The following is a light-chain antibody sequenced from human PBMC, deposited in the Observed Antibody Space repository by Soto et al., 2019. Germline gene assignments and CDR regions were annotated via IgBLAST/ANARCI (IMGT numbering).Light chain of an antibody. CDR2: NAS. Sequence: PVYRATLSSGVSTSVSSSYLAWYQQKPGQAPRVVIYNASNRASGIPDRFSGSGSGTDFTLTISMLEPEEVAVDYSEQYGEASWTFGQGTKVDIK. CDR1: TSVSSSY. J-gene: IGKJ1*01. CDR3: EQYGEASWT. V-gene: IGKV3-20*01.